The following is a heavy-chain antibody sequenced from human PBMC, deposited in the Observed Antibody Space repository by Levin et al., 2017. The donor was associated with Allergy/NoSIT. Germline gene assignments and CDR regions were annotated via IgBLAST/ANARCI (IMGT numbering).Heavy chain of an antibody. Sequence: GESLKISCAASGFTFSDYYMSWIRQAPGKGLEWVSYISNYNTYTNYADSVKGRFSISRDNAQNSLYLQMSSLRAEDTAVYYCARTVTTSSYWHFDLWGRGTLVTVSS. D-gene: IGHD4-17*01. V-gene: IGHV3-11*03. CDR1: GFTFSDYY. CDR3: ARTVTTSSYWHFDL. J-gene: IGHJ2*01. CDR2: ISNYNTYT.